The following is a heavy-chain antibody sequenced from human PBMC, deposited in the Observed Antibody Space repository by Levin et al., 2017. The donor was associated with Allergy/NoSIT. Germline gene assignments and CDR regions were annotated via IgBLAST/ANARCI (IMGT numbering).Heavy chain of an antibody. D-gene: IGHD3-22*01. CDR2: IDPSGGST. CDR3: ARDPGYYYDSSGLYVDAFDV. Sequence: ASVKVSCKASGYTFTGYYMQWVRQVPGQGLEWMGIIDPSGGSTSYAQKFLGRVTVTRDTSTSTVYMELRSLRSEDTAVYYCARDPGYYYDSSGLYVDAFDVWGQGTLVTVSS. J-gene: IGHJ3*01. V-gene: IGHV1-46*01. CDR1: GYTFTGYY.